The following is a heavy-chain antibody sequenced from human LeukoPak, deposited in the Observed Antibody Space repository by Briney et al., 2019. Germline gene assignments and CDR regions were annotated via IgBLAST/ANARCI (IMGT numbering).Heavy chain of an antibody. CDR1: GFIFSNYG. V-gene: IGHV3-30*02. CDR2: LRNDESEI. J-gene: IGHJ4*02. D-gene: IGHD1-14*01. Sequence: GGSLRLSCAASGFIFSNYGMHWVRQAPGKGPEWVAFLRNDESEIFYADSVKGRFTISRDNSKNTLYLQMSSLRDEDTAVYYCVKDTGRGDFWGQGTQVTVSS. CDR3: VKDTGRGDF.